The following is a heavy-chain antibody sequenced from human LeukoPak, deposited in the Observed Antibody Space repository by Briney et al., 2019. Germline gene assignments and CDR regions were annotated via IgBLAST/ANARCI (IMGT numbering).Heavy chain of an antibody. V-gene: IGHV4-4*07. Sequence: SETLSLTCTVSGDPIRSFHWSWIRQPAGKGLEWIGRIYTSGSTNYNPSLKSRVTMSVDTSKNQFSLKLSSVTAADTAVYFCARGPYSYDSSGAFDIWGQGTMVTVSS. CDR1: GDPIRSFH. J-gene: IGHJ3*02. CDR3: ARGPYSYDSSGAFDI. D-gene: IGHD3-22*01. CDR2: IYTSGST.